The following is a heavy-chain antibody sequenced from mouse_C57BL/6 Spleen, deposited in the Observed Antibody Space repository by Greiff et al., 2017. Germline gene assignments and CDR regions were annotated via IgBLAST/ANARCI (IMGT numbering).Heavy chain of an antibody. V-gene: IGHV5-9-1*02. Sequence: EVKVVESGEGLVKPGGSLKLSCAASGFTFSSYAMSWVRQTPEKRLEWVAYISSGGDYIYYADTVKGRFTISRDNARNTLYLQMSSLKSEDTAMYYCTRDDYDAVFYAMDYWGQGTSVTVSS. CDR3: TRDDYDAVFYAMDY. J-gene: IGHJ4*01. CDR1: GFTFSSYA. D-gene: IGHD2-4*01. CDR2: ISSGGDYI.